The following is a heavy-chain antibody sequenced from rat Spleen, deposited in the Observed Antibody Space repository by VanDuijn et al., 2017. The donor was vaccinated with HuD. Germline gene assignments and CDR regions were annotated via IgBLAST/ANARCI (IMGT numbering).Heavy chain of an antibody. CDR3: TTDYSGDWYYFDY. V-gene: IGHV5-27*01. D-gene: IGHD1-1*01. CDR2: ISTGGGNT. J-gene: IGHJ2*01. Sequence: EVQLVESGGGLVQPGRSLKLSCAASGFTFSSFPMAWVRQTPTKGLEWVASISTGGGNTYYRDSVKGRFTISRDNAKSTLYLQMDSLRSEDTATYYCTTDYSGDWYYFDYWGQGVMVTVSS. CDR1: GFTFSSFP.